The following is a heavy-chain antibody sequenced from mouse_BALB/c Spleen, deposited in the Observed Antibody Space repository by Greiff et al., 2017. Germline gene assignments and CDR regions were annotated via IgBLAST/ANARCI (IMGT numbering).Heavy chain of an antibody. CDR1: GFSLTDYG. CDR3: ARHRGYDYYAMDY. V-gene: IGHV2-6-5*01. J-gene: IGHJ4*01. CDR2: IWGGGST. Sequence: VKLMESGPGLVAPSQSLSITCTVSGFSLTDYGVSWIRQPPGKGLEWLGVIWGGGSTYYNSALKSRLSISKDNSKSQVFLKMNSLQTDDTAMYYCARHRGYDYYAMDYWGQGTSVTVSS.